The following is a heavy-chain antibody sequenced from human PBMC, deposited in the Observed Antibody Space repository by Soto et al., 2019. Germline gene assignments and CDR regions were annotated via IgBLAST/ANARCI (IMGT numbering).Heavy chain of an antibody. Sequence: EVPLVESGGGLVKPGGSLRLSCAASGFTFSSYSMNSVRQAPGKGLEWVSSITSSTSYIYYAGSVKGRFTISRDNAKNSLYLQMNSLRAEDTAVYYCTRRGGYSYYFDYWGQGTLVTVSS. D-gene: IGHD5-18*01. CDR3: TRRGGYSYYFDY. CDR2: ITSSTSYI. V-gene: IGHV3-21*01. CDR1: GFTFSSYS. J-gene: IGHJ4*02.